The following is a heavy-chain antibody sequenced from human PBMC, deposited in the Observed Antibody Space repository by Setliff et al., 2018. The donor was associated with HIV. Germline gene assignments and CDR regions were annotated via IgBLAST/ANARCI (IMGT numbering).Heavy chain of an antibody. J-gene: IGHJ4*02. D-gene: IGHD3-10*01. CDR2: IDHFGSEE. V-gene: IGHV3-7*03. CDR3: VGDGHLYGQPFDY. Sequence: GESLTISCAASGFFFSRYWMSWVRQAPGKGLELVASIDHFGSEENYVDSVKGRFTISRDNTKNSLHLQLDSLSAEDAAVYFCVGDGHLYGQPFDYWGQGALVTVSS. CDR1: GFFFSRYW.